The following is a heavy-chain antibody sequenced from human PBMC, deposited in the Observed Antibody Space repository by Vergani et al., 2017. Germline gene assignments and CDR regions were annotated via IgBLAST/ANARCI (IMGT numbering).Heavy chain of an antibody. J-gene: IGHJ6*03. CDR2: ISSSSSYI. Sequence: EVQLVESGGGLVKPGGSLRLSCAASGFTFSSYSMNWVRQAPGKGLEWVSSISSSSSYIYYADSVKGRFTISRDNAKNSLYLQMNSLRAEDTAVYYCARVGGNPLWDYYYMDVWGKGTTVTVSS. CDR3: ARVGGNPLWDYYYMDV. CDR1: GFTFSSYS. D-gene: IGHD4-23*01. V-gene: IGHV3-21*01.